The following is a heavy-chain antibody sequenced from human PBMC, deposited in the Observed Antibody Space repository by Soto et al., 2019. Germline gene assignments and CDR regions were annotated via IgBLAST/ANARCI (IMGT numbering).Heavy chain of an antibody. CDR2: ISAYNGNT. V-gene: IGHV1-18*01. CDR3: ARVGDILTGYSPVKSPYFDY. Sequence: GASVKVSCKASGYTFTSYGISWVRQAPGQGLKWLGWISAYNGNTNYAQKPQGRVTMTTDTSTSTAYMELRSLRSDDTAVYYCARVGDILTGYSPVKSPYFDYWGQGTLVTVSS. D-gene: IGHD3-9*01. CDR1: GYTFTSYG. J-gene: IGHJ4*02.